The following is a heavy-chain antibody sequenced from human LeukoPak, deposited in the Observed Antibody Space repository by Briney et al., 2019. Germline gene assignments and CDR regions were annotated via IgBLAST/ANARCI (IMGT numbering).Heavy chain of an antibody. Sequence: SETLSLTCTVSGGSISSYYWSSIRQPPGKGLEWIGYIYYSGSTNYNPSLKSRVTISEDTSKNQFSLKLSSVTAADTAVYYCAREGDEWLDAFDYWGQGTLVTVSS. D-gene: IGHD6-19*01. V-gene: IGHV4-59*01. CDR3: AREGDEWLDAFDY. CDR1: GGSISSYY. J-gene: IGHJ4*02. CDR2: IYYSGST.